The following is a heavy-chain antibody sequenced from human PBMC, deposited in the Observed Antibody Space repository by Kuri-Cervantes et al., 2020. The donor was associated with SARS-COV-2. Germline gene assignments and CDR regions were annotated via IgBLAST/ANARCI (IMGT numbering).Heavy chain of an antibody. CDR2: IIPLFRSA. CDR3: ATSPGAPYYFDY. D-gene: IGHD3-16*01. V-gene: IGHV1-69*05. J-gene: IGHJ4*02. Sequence: SVKVSCKPSGGTFNSYGINWVRQAPGQGLEWMGGIIPLFRSANYAQKFRGRVTITTDKSTSTAYMELNSLRSEDTALYYCATSPGAPYYFDYWGQGTLVTVSS. CDR1: GGTFNSYG.